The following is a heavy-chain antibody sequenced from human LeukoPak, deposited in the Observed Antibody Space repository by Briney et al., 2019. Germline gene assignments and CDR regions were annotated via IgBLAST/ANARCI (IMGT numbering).Heavy chain of an antibody. Sequence: GRSLRLSCAGSGFTFSSYSMNWVRQAPGKGLEWVSSISSSSSYIYHADSVKGRFTISRDNSKNTLYLQMNSLRAEDTAVYYCAKQWLVNGWGQGTLVTVSS. CDR3: AKQWLVNG. CDR1: GFTFSSYS. J-gene: IGHJ4*02. CDR2: ISSSSSYI. V-gene: IGHV3-21*04. D-gene: IGHD6-19*01.